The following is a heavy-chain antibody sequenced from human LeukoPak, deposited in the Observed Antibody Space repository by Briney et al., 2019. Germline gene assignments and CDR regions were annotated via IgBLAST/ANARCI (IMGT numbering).Heavy chain of an antibody. V-gene: IGHV3-30*03. CDR2: ISYDGSNK. D-gene: IGHD2-2*01. CDR3: ARVRTPFVVVPAAMPGY. J-gene: IGHJ4*02. Sequence: TGRSLRLSCAASGFTFSSYGMHWVRQAPGKGLEWVAYISYDGSNKNCADSVKDRFTISRDNSKNTLYLQMNSLGAEDTAVYYCARVRTPFVVVPAAMPGYWGQGTLVTVSS. CDR1: GFTFSSYG.